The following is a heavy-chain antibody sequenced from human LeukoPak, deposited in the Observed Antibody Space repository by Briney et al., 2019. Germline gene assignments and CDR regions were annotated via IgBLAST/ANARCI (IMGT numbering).Heavy chain of an antibody. J-gene: IGHJ6*03. V-gene: IGHV3-7*01. CDR2: IKQDGSEK. D-gene: IGHD1-26*01. CDR1: GFTFSSYW. Sequence: GVSLRLSCAASGFTFSSYWMSWVRQAPGKGLEWVANIKQDGSEKYYVDSVKGRFTISRDNAKNSLYLQMNSLRAEDTAAYYCARELIVGATWHYYYYMDVWGKGTTVTVSS. CDR3: ARELIVGATWHYYYYMDV.